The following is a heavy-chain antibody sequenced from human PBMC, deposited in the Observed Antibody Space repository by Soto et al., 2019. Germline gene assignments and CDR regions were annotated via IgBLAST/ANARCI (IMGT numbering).Heavy chain of an antibody. D-gene: IGHD6-19*01. J-gene: IGHJ4*02. CDR2: TINSGGRS. CDR1: GFTFNSHA. CDR3: AKDKMEQWLVGGYYDY. Sequence: EVQLLESGGGLVQPGGSLRLSCAASGFTFNSHAMSWVRQAPGKGLEWVASTINSGGRSYHADSMKGRFTISRDNSRDTLYLQMNSLRADDTAIYYCAKDKMEQWLVGGYYDYWGQGALVTVSS. V-gene: IGHV3-23*01.